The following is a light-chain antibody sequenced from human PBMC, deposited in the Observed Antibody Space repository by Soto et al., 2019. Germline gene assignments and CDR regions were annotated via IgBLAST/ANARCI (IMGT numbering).Light chain of an antibody. CDR3: QQYGSSGT. J-gene: IGKJ1*01. V-gene: IGKV3-20*01. CDR1: QSVSNNY. CDR2: GAS. Sequence: EIVLTQSPGTLSLSPGERATLSCRASQSVSNNYLACYQQKPGQAPRLLIYGASNRATGIPDRFSGSGSGTDFTLTISSLQPEDFAVYYCQQYGSSGTFGQGTKVEIK.